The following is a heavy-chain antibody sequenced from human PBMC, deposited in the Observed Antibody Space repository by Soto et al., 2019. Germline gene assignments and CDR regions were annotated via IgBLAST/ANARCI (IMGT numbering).Heavy chain of an antibody. Sequence: GGSLRLSCAASGFIFSNYGMSWVRQAPGKGLEWVSDISNSGVSTYYANSVKGRFTISRDNSKNTLYLQMDSLRVEDTAVYYCAKVVGANCYAAIDCWGQGVLVTVSS. V-gene: IGHV3-23*01. CDR2: ISNSGVST. CDR1: GFIFSNYG. CDR3: AKVVGANCYAAIDC. J-gene: IGHJ4*02. D-gene: IGHD1-1*01.